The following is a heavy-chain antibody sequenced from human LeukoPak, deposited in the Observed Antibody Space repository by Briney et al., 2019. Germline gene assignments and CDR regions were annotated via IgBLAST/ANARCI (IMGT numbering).Heavy chain of an antibody. CDR1: GGSFSGYY. Sequence: PSETLSLTCAVYGGSFSGYYWSWIRQPPGKGREWIGEINHSGSTNYNPSLKSRVTISVDTSKNQFSLKLSSVTAADTAVYYCARGGRFLEWLLFSEGREYYFDYWGQGTLVTVSS. J-gene: IGHJ4*02. D-gene: IGHD3-3*01. CDR2: INHSGST. CDR3: ARGGRFLEWLLFSEGREYYFDY. V-gene: IGHV4-34*01.